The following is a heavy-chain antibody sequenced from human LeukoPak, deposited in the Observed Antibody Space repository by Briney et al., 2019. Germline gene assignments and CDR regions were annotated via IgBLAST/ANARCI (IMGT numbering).Heavy chain of an antibody. V-gene: IGHV3-23*01. Sequence: GGSLRLSCAASGFTFSSYAMSWVRQAPGKGLEWVSAISGSGGSTYYADSVKGRFTISGDNPKNTLYLQMNSLRAEDTAVYYCAKALENWGPYYYYGMDVWGQGTTVTVSS. CDR2: ISGSGGST. J-gene: IGHJ6*02. CDR3: AKALENWGPYYYYGMDV. D-gene: IGHD7-27*01. CDR1: GFTFSSYA.